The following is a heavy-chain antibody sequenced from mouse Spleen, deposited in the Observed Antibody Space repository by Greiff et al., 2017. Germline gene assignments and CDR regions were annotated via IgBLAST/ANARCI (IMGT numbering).Heavy chain of an antibody. CDR1: GFTFSSYA. Sequence: EVQLVESGGGLVKPGGSLKLSCAASGFTFSSYAMSWVRQTPEKRLEWVATISSGGSYTYYPDSVKGRFTISRDNAKNTLYLQMSSLRSEDTAMYYCARHDYYDAMDYWGQGTSVTVSS. CDR2: ISSGGSYT. CDR3: ARHDYYDAMDY. V-gene: IGHV5-9-3*01. J-gene: IGHJ4*01. D-gene: IGHD2-4*01.